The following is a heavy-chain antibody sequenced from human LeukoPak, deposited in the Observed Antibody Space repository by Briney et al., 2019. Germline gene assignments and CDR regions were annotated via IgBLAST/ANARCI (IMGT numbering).Heavy chain of an antibody. J-gene: IGHJ3*02. CDR1: GGSISSSNW. D-gene: IGHD2-2*01. Sequence: SETLSLTCAVSGGSISSSNWWSWVRQPPGKGLEWIGEIYHSGSTNYNPSLKSRVTISVDKSKNQFSLKLSSVTAADTAVYYCATKEGKYCSSTSCYLDVFDIGAKGKMV. CDR2: IYHSGST. V-gene: IGHV4-4*02. CDR3: ATKEGKYCSSTSCYLDVFDI.